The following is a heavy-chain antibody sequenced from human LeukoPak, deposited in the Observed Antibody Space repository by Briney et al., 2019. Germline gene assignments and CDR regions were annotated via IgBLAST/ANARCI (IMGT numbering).Heavy chain of an antibody. CDR1: GYTFTSYG. CDR2: ISAYNGNT. V-gene: IGHV1-18*01. Sequence: GASVKVSCKASGYTFTSYGISWVRQAPGQGLEWMGWISAYNGNTNYAQKLQGRVTMTTDTSTSTAYMELRSLRSDDTAVYYCARARHYGSGRAWFDPWGQGTLVTVSS. CDR3: ARARHYGSGRAWFDP. J-gene: IGHJ5*02. D-gene: IGHD3-10*01.